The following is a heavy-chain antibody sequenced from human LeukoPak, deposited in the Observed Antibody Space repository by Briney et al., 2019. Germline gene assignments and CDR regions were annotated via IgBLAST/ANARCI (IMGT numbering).Heavy chain of an antibody. Sequence: GGSLRLSCSGSGLTLSTYAMHWVRQAPGKGLEYVSAIDTGGGGTYYADSVKGRFTISRDNSKNTLYLQMNSLRAEDTAVYYCAQIAVAGSQFDYWGQGTLVTVSS. V-gene: IGHV3-64*04. CDR3: AQIAVAGSQFDY. CDR2: IDTGGGGT. D-gene: IGHD6-19*01. CDR1: GLTLSTYA. J-gene: IGHJ4*02.